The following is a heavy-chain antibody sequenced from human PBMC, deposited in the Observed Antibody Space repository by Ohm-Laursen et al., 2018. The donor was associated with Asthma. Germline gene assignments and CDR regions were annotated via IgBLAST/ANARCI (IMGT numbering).Heavy chain of an antibody. D-gene: IGHD1-1*01. Sequence: SLRLSCAASGFTFSSYGMHWVRQAPGKGLEWVAVISYDGSNKYYADSVKGRFTTSRDNSKNTLYLQMNSLRAEDTAVYYCAKLGWNAVGFDYWGQGTLVTVSS. CDR3: AKLGWNAVGFDY. CDR1: GFTFSSYG. V-gene: IGHV3-30*18. CDR2: ISYDGSNK. J-gene: IGHJ4*02.